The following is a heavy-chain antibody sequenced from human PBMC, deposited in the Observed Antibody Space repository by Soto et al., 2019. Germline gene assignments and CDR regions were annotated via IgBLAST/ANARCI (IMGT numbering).Heavy chain of an antibody. CDR2: IGGSGAST. D-gene: IGHD6-19*01. CDR1: GFTFSSYA. Sequence: HPGGSLRLSCAASGFTFSSYAMSWVRQAPGKGLEWVSSIGGSGASTYYADSVKGRFTISRDNSKNALYLQMNSLRAEDTAVYYCAKDRYSSGWFPPKTNDAFDTWGQGTVVTVSS. J-gene: IGHJ3*02. CDR3: AKDRYSSGWFPPKTNDAFDT. V-gene: IGHV3-23*01.